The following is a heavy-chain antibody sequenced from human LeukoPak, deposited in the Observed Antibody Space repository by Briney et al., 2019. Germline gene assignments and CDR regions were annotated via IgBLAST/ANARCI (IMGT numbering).Heavy chain of an antibody. D-gene: IGHD6-13*01. CDR3: ARWDGYSSSPDY. V-gene: IGHV1-2*02. CDR1: GYSLTGYY. J-gene: IGHJ4*02. Sequence: ASVTVSCKASGYSLTGYYMHWLRQAPGQGLGWKGWINPNSGDTGYAQKFQGRVTMTRDMSISTIYMELTRLRSDDTALYYCARWDGYSSSPDYWGQGTLVTVSS. CDR2: INPNSGDT.